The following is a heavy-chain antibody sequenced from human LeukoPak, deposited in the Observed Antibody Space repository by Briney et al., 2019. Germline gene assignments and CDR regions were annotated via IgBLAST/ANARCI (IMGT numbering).Heavy chain of an antibody. CDR1: GGSFSGYY. CDR2: INHSGST. Sequence: PSETLSLTCAVYGGSFSGYYWSWIRQPPGKGLEWIGEINHSGSTNYNPSLKSRVLISVDTSKNQFSLNLRSVTAADTAVYFCARRGSALWSGELLEGWFDSWGQGTLITVSS. D-gene: IGHD3-10*01. V-gene: IGHV4-34*01. J-gene: IGHJ5*01. CDR3: ARRGSALWSGELLEGWFDS.